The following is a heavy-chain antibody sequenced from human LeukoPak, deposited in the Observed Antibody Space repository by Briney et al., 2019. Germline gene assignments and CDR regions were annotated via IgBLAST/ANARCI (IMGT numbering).Heavy chain of an antibody. CDR1: GFTFDDYA. CDR3: AKDRIAAGN. V-gene: IGHV3-9*01. CDR2: ISWNSGSI. D-gene: IGHD6-13*01. J-gene: IGHJ4*02. Sequence: GRSLRLSCAASGFTFDDYAMHWVRQAPGKGLEWVSGISWNSGSIGYADSVKGRFTISRDNAKNSLYLQINSLRAEDTALYYCAKDRIAAGNWGQGTLVAVSS.